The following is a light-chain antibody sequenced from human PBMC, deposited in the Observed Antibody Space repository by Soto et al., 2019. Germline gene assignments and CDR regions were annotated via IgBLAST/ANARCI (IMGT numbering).Light chain of an antibody. CDR1: QSISSW. CDR3: QQYNSYCT. J-gene: IGKJ5*01. Sequence: GDRVTITCRASQSISSWLAWYQQKPGKAPKLLIYDASSLESGVPSRFSGSGSGTEFTLTISSLQPDDFATYYCQQYNSYCTFGQGTRLEIK. V-gene: IGKV1-5*01. CDR2: DAS.